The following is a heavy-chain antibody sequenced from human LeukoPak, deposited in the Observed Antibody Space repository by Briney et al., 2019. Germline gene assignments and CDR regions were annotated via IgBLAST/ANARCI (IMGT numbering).Heavy chain of an antibody. J-gene: IGHJ4*02. V-gene: IGHV1-2*02. CDR2: INPNSGGT. CDR1: GYTFTGYY. Sequence: ASVKVSCKASGYTFTGYYLHWVRQAPGQGLEWMGWINPNSGGTNYAQKFQGRVAMTRDTSISTAYMELSRLRSDDTAVYYCARDPDYGDYLDYWGQGTLVTVSS. D-gene: IGHD4-17*01. CDR3: ARDPDYGDYLDY.